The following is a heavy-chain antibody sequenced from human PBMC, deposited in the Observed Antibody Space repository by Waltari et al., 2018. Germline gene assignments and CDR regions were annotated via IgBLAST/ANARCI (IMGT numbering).Heavy chain of an antibody. CDR3: ARELPGLGYFDA. V-gene: IGHV4-4*07. Sequence: QVQLQESGPGLVRPSETLSLLCHVSGDSITNYLWTWIRQPAGKGLEWIGRLYISGSSNYNSSLKSRVTMSLDASKNQFSLKLISVTAADTALYYCARELPGLGYFDAWGQGILVTVSS. CDR1: GDSITNYL. D-gene: IGHD2-21*01. CDR2: LYISGSS. J-gene: IGHJ4*02.